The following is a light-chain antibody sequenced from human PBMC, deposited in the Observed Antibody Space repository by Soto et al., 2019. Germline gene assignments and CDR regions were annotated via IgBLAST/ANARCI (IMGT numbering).Light chain of an antibody. V-gene: IGLV2-14*03. Sequence: QSALTQPASVSGSPGQSSTIFCTGTHSDIGNYNYVSWYQHLPGKAPKLMIYDVGSRPSGVSSRFSGSKSGNTASLAISGLQAEDEADYYCNSYREDHPRFYVFGTGTKVTVL. CDR1: HSDIGNYNY. J-gene: IGLJ1*01. CDR3: NSYREDHPRFYV. CDR2: DVG.